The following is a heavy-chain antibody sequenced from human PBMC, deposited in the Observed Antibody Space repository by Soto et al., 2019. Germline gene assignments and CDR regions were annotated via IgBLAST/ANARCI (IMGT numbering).Heavy chain of an antibody. CDR3: ARHVGQTCYYGSAPRENWFDP. D-gene: IGHD3-10*01. CDR1: GGTFSSYA. CDR2: IIPIFGTA. J-gene: IGHJ5*02. V-gene: IGHV1-69*01. Sequence: QVQLVQSGAEVKKPGSSVKVSCKASGGTFSSYAISWVRQAPGQGLEWMGGIIPIFGTANYAQKFQGRVTITADESTSTAYMELSSLRSEDTAVYYCARHVGQTCYYGSAPRENWFDPWGQGTLVTVSS.